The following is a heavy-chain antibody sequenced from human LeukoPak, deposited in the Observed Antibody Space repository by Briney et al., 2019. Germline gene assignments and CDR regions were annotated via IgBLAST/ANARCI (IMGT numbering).Heavy chain of an antibody. CDR1: GYTFTGYY. Sequence: GASVKVSCKASGYTFTGYYMHWVRQAPGQGLEWMGWINPNSGGTNYAQKFQGRVTMTRDTSISTAYMELSRLRSDDTAVYYCARDRYYYDSSGYLFDYWGQGTLVTVSS. CDR2: INPNSGGT. CDR3: ARDRYYYDSSGYLFDY. D-gene: IGHD3-22*01. V-gene: IGHV1-2*02. J-gene: IGHJ4*02.